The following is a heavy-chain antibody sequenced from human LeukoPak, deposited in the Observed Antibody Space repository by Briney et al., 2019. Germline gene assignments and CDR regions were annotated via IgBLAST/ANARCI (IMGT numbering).Heavy chain of an antibody. CDR3: AKFGHGYHFDY. CDR1: GFIFSDYV. CDR2: IRYDGSHK. V-gene: IGHV3-30*02. J-gene: IGHJ4*02. Sequence: PGGSLRLSCAASGFIFSDYVMNWLRQAPGRGLEGVAYIRYDGSHKYYIDSVKGRFTISRDNSKNTLYLQMNSLRPEDTAVYYCAKFGHGYHFDYWGQGTLVTVSS. D-gene: IGHD3-16*01.